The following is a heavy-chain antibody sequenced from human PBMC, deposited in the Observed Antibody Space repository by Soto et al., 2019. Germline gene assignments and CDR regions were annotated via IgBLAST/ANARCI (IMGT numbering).Heavy chain of an antibody. CDR2: ISAYNGNT. Sequence: ASVKVSCKASGYTFTSYGISWVRQAPGQGLEWMGWISAYNGNTNYAQKVQGRVTMTTDTSTSTAYMELRSLRSDDTAVYYCARDLHMYYDFWSGSDATPGYGMDVCGRGTSVTGSS. CDR3: ARDLHMYYDFWSGSDATPGYGMDV. D-gene: IGHD3-3*01. CDR1: GYTFTSYG. V-gene: IGHV1-18*01. J-gene: IGHJ6*01.